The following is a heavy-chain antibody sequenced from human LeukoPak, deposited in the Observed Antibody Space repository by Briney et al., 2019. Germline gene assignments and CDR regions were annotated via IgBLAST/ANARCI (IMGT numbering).Heavy chain of an antibody. J-gene: IGHJ2*01. V-gene: IGHV3-53*01. Sequence: GGSLSLSCAASGFTLSTYYMHWVRQAPAKGLEWVSIIYSGCTTYYADSVKGRFTISRDTSKNTLSLQMNSLRAEDTAVYFCARVGDHFHWNLDLWGRGTLVTVSS. D-gene: IGHD3-3*02. CDR3: ARVGDHFHWNLDL. CDR2: IYSGCTT. CDR1: GFTLSTYY.